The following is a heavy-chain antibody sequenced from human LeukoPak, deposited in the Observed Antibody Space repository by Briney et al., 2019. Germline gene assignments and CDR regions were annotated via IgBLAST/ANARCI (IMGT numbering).Heavy chain of an antibody. Sequence: PSETLSLTCAVFGGSISNYFWSWIRQPPGKGLEWIGYIYYSGSTNCNPSLKSRVTISVATSKNQFSLKLSPVTAADTAVYYCAREGSGYPFDYWGQGTLVTVSS. CDR3: AREGSGYPFDY. D-gene: IGHD3-22*01. CDR1: GGSISNYF. J-gene: IGHJ4*02. V-gene: IGHV4-59*01. CDR2: IYYSGST.